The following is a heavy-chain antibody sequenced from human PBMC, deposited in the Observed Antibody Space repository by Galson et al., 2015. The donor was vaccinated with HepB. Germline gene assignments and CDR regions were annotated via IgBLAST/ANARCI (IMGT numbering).Heavy chain of an antibody. J-gene: IGHJ5*01. V-gene: IGHV3-23*01. CDR1: GFTFSTYA. Sequence: SLRLSCAASGFTFSTYAMSWVRQAPGKGLEWVSAISGSIGNTYYADSVKGRFTISRDNSRSTLYLQMDSLRAEDTAVYYCAKSPRGGVPHLTWFDSWGQGTLVTVSS. CDR3: AKSPRGGVPHLTWFDS. D-gene: IGHD3-10*01. CDR2: ISGSIGNT.